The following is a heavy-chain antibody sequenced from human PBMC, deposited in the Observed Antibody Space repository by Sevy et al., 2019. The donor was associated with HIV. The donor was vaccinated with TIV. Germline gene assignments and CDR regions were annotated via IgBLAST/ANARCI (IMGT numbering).Heavy chain of an antibody. CDR2: ISGSGGST. J-gene: IGHJ4*02. D-gene: IGHD4-17*01. CDR1: GFTFSSYA. V-gene: IGHV3-23*01. Sequence: GGSLRLSCAASGFTFSSYAMSWVRQAPGKGLEWVSAISGSGGSTYYADSVKGRFTISRDNSKNTLYLQMNSLRAEDMAVYYCAKTGTVITTYYFDYWGQGTLVTVSS. CDR3: AKTGTVITTYYFDY.